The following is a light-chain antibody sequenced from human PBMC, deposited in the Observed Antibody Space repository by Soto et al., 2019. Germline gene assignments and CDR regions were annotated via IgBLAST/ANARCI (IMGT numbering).Light chain of an antibody. CDR1: QGVGSSF. J-gene: IGKJ1*01. CDR3: QQYGSSPVA. V-gene: IGKV3-20*01. Sequence: EIVLTQSPGTLSLSPGERATLSCRASQGVGSSFLAWYQQTPGQAPRLLIYGASSRATGIPDRFSGSGFGTDFTLTISRLEPEDFAVYYCQQYGSSPVAFGQGTKVEIK. CDR2: GAS.